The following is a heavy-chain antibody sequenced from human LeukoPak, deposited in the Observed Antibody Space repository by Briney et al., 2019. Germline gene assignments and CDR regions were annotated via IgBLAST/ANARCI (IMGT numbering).Heavy chain of an antibody. CDR1: GGSFSGDY. V-gene: IGHV4-34*01. Sequence: SETLSLTCAVYGGSFSGDYWSWTRQPPGKGVEWIGEINHSGSTNYNPSLKSRVTISVDTSKNQFSLKLSSVTAADTAVYYGARRTDTAMAFDYWGQGNLVTVSS. CDR2: INHSGST. J-gene: IGHJ4*02. CDR3: ARRTDTAMAFDY. D-gene: IGHD5-18*01.